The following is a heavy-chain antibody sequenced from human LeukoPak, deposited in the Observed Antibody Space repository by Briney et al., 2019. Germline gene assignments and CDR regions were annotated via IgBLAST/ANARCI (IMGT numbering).Heavy chain of an antibody. CDR1: GGSFSGYY. V-gene: IGHV4-34*01. CDR2: INHSGST. CDR3: ARETPLRWWFDP. J-gene: IGHJ5*02. Sequence: PSETLSLTCAVYGGSFSGYYWSWIRQPPGKGLEWIGEINHSGSTNYNPSLKSRVTISVDTSKNQFSLELSSVTAADTAVYYCARETPLRWWFDPWGQGTLVTVSS. D-gene: IGHD4-23*01.